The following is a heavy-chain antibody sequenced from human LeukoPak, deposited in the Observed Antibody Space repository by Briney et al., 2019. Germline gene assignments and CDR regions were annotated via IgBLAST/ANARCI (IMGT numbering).Heavy chain of an antibody. Sequence: SETLSLTCTVSGGSISSSSYYWGWIRQPPGKGLEWIGSIYYSGSTYYNPSLKSRVTISVDTSKNQFSLKLSSVTAADTAVYYCARSHMRYSTSWGQGTLVTVSS. J-gene: IGHJ4*02. D-gene: IGHD2-8*01. CDR2: IYYSGST. CDR3: ARSHMRYSTS. V-gene: IGHV4-39*01. CDR1: GGSISSSSYY.